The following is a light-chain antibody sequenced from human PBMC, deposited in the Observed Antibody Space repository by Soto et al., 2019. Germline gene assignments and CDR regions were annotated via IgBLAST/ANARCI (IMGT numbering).Light chain of an antibody. V-gene: IGKV3D-20*02. CDR1: QSVSSSY. Sequence: EIVLTQSTGTLSLSPGERATLSCRASQSVSSSYLAWYQQKPGQAPRLLIYDASNRATGIPARFSGSGSGTDFTLTISSLEPEDFAVYYCQQRSNWPPITFGQGTRLEIK. CDR2: DAS. CDR3: QQRSNWPPIT. J-gene: IGKJ5*01.